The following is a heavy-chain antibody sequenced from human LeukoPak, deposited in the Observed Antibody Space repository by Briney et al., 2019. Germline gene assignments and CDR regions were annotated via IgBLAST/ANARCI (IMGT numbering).Heavy chain of an antibody. Sequence: GGSLRLSCAASGFSFSSYSMNWVRQAPGKGLEWVSYISSSTSTIYYADSVKGRFTISRDNAKNSLYLQMNSPRAEDTAAYYCARVRGIAVAGEIDYWGQGTLVTVSS. J-gene: IGHJ4*02. CDR3: ARVRGIAVAGEIDY. CDR2: ISSSTSTI. D-gene: IGHD6-19*01. CDR1: GFSFSSYS. V-gene: IGHV3-48*04.